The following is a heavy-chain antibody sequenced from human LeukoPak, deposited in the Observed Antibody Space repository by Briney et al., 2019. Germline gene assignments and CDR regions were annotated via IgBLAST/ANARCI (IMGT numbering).Heavy chain of an antibody. J-gene: IGHJ4*02. CDR3: ARGGRYSSGWTDY. D-gene: IGHD6-19*01. CDR2: INHSGST. Sequence: SETLSLTCAVYGGSFSGYYWSWIRQPPGKGLEWIGEINHSGSTNYNPSLKSQVTISVDTSKNQFSLKLSSVTAADTAVYYCARGGRYSSGWTDYWGQGTLVTVSS. CDR1: GGSFSGYY. V-gene: IGHV4-34*01.